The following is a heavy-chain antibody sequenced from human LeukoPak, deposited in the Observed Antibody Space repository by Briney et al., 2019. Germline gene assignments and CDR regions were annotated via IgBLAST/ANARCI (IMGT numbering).Heavy chain of an antibody. J-gene: IGHJ4*02. Sequence: PGGSLRLSCAASGFTFSSYWMTWVRQAPGKGLEWVASIKYDGSEKNYVDSVKGRFTISRVNAKNSLYLQMNSLRAEDTAVYYCARGGPRNFDYWGKRTLVIVSS. V-gene: IGHV3-7*05. CDR1: GFTFSSYW. D-gene: IGHD5-12*01. CDR3: ARGGPRNFDY. CDR2: IKYDGSEK.